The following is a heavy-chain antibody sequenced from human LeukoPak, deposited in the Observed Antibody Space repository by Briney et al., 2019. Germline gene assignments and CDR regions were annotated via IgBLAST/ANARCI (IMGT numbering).Heavy chain of an antibody. V-gene: IGHV3-21*05. J-gene: IGHJ6*02. CDR1: GFTFSSYA. CDR2: ISGISSHT. CDR3: ARLLGDCSTTRCYSGYGMDV. Sequence: GGSLRLSCAASGFTFSSYAMSWVRQAPGKGLEWVSYISGISSHTDFADSVKGRFTISRDNAKNLLYLQLSSLRAEDTAVYYCARLLGDCSTTRCYSGYGMDVWGQGTTVIVSS. D-gene: IGHD2-2*01.